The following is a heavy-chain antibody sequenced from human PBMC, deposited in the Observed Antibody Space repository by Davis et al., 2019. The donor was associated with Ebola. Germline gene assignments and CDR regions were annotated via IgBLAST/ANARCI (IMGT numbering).Heavy chain of an antibody. Sequence: ASVKVSCKASGYTFTSYGISWVRQAPGQGLEWMGWISAYNGNTNYAQKLQGRVTMTTDTSTSTVYMELSSLRSEDTAVYYCARPNWNYAYYYGMDVWGQGTTVTVSS. CDR2: ISAYNGNT. D-gene: IGHD1-7*01. V-gene: IGHV1-18*01. CDR1: GYTFTSYG. CDR3: ARPNWNYAYYYGMDV. J-gene: IGHJ6*02.